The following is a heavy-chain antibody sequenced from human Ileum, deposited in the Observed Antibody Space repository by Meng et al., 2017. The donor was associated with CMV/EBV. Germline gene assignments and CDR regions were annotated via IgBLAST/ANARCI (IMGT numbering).Heavy chain of an antibody. CDR2: INHSGST. J-gene: IGHJ4*02. CDR1: CGSSGGYY. V-gene: IGHV4-34*01. CDR3: ARGRRDGYNNPPLDY. D-gene: IGHD5-24*01. Sequence: GQPQQWAAGLCKPSEPLYLPCPVLCGSSGGYYWSWIRQPPGKGLEWIGEINHSGSTNYNPSLKSRVTISVDTSKNQFSLKLSSVTAADTAVYYCARGRRDGYNNPPLDYWGQGTLVTVSS.